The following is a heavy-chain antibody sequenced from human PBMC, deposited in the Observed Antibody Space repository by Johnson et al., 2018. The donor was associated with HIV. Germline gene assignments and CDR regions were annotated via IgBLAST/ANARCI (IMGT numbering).Heavy chain of an antibody. D-gene: IGHD6-13*01. CDR1: GFTVSSNY. J-gene: IGHJ3*02. Sequence: VQLVESGGGLIQPGGSLRLSCVGSGFTVSSNYMSWVRQAPGKGLEWVSAISGSGGSTYYADSVKGRFTISRDNSKNTLYLQMNSLRAEDTAVYYCAKDPRSSSWYWDAFDIWGQGTMVTVSS. V-gene: IGHV3-23*04. CDR2: ISGSGGST. CDR3: AKDPRSSSWYWDAFDI.